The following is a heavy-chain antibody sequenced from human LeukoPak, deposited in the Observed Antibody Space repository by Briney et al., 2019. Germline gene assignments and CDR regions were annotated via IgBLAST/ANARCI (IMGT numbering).Heavy chain of an antibody. Sequence: SETLSLTCAVYGGSFSGYCWSWIRQPPGKGLEWIGEINHSGSTNYNPSLKSRVTISVDTSKNQFSLKLSSVTAADTAVYYCARADTLSSSWYSWGQGTLVTVSS. CDR3: ARADTLSSSWYS. J-gene: IGHJ4*02. CDR2: INHSGST. CDR1: GGSFSGYC. D-gene: IGHD6-13*01. V-gene: IGHV4-34*01.